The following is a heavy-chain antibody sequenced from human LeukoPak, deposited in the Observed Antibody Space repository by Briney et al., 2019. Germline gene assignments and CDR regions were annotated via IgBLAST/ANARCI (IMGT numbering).Heavy chain of an antibody. CDR3: ATTPWPYDSSGYPPS. J-gene: IGHJ4*02. V-gene: IGHV1-24*01. Sequence: ASVKVSCKVSGYTLTELSMHWVRQAPGKGLEWMGGFDPEDGETIYAQKFQGRVTMTEDTSTDTAYMELSSLGSEDTAVYYCATTPWPYDSSGYPPSWGQGTLVTVSS. CDR1: GYTLTELS. D-gene: IGHD3-22*01. CDR2: FDPEDGET.